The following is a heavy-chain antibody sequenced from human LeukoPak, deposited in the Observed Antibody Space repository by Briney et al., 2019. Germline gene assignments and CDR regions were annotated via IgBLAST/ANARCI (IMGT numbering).Heavy chain of an antibody. CDR1: GGSISSYY. Sequence: SETLSLTCTVSGGSISSYYWSWIRQPPGKGLEWIGYIHYSGSTNYNNSLKSRVTISVDTSKNQFSLKLSSVTAADTAVYYRARRVGDKDYFDYWGQGTLVTVSS. V-gene: IGHV4-59*01. CDR2: IHYSGST. CDR3: ARRVGDKDYFDY. D-gene: IGHD1-26*01. J-gene: IGHJ4*02.